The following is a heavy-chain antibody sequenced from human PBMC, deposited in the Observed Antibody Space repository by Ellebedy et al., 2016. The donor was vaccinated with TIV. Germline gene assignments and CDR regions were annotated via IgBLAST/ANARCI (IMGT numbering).Heavy chain of an antibody. CDR2: IIPMIGTP. CDR1: AGTFRSYA. D-gene: IGHD2-15*01. Sequence: ASVKVSXXASAGTFRSYAISWVRQAPGQGLEWMGGIIPMIGTPNYAQKFQDRVTITADDSTRTAYMELRSLRSEDTAVYFCARSVVVAAIQYYYYAMDAWGQGTTVTVSS. J-gene: IGHJ6*02. V-gene: IGHV1-69*13. CDR3: ARSVVVAAIQYYYYAMDA.